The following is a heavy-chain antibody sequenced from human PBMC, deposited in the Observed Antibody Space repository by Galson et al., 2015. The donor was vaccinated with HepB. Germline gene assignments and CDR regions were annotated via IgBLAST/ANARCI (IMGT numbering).Heavy chain of an antibody. V-gene: IGHV3-23*01. CDR1: GFTFSSYA. CDR2: ISGSGGST. Sequence: SLRLSCAASGFTFSSYAMSWVRQAPGKGLEWVSAISGSGGSTYYADSVKGRFTIPRDNSKNTLYLQMNSLRAEDTAVYYCATRAAGYYYDSSGYPQFDYWGQGTLVTVSS. D-gene: IGHD3-22*01. CDR3: ATRAAGYYYDSSGYPQFDY. J-gene: IGHJ4*02.